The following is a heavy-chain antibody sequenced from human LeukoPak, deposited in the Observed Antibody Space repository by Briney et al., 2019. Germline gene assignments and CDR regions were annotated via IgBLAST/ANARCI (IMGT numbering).Heavy chain of an antibody. CDR1: GGSISSYY. CDR2: IYTSGST. J-gene: IGHJ4*02. Sequence: SETLSLTCTVSGGSISSYYWSWIRQPAGKGLEWIGRIYTSGSTNYNPSLKSRVTMSVDTSKNQFSLKLSSVTAADTAVYYCARGSGSYDFWSGTNYFDYWGQGTLVTVSS. CDR3: ARGSGSYDFWSGTNYFDY. D-gene: IGHD3-3*01. V-gene: IGHV4-4*07.